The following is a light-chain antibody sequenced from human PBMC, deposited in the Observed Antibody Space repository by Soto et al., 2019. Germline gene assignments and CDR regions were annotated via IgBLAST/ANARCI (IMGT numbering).Light chain of an antibody. CDR1: QSVSGN. J-gene: IGKJ5*01. V-gene: IGKV3-15*01. CDR3: QQYNNWPPT. CDR2: GAS. Sequence: EIVMTQSPATLSVSPGERATLSCRASQSVSGNLAWYQQKPGQAPRLLIYGASSRATGIPARFSGSGSGTDFTLTISSLQSEDFAVYYCQQYNNWPPTFGQGTRLEIK.